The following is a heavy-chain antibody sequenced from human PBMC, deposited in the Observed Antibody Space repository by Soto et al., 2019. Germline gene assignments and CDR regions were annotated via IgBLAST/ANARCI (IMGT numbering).Heavy chain of an antibody. V-gene: IGHV1-69*13. D-gene: IGHD3-22*01. CDR1: GGTFSSYA. CDR3: ARDNEPNYYDSSGYSWFDP. CDR2: IIPIFGTA. Sequence: SVMVSCKASGGTFSSYAISWVRQAPGQGLEWMGGIIPIFGTANYAQKFQGRVTITADESTSTAYMELSSLRSEDTAVYYCARDNEPNYYDSSGYSWFDPWGQGTLVTVSS. J-gene: IGHJ5*02.